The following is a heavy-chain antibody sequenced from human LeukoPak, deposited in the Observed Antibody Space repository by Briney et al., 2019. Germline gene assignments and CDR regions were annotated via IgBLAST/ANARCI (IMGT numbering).Heavy chain of an antibody. CDR2: ISSSSSYI. Sequence: GGSLRLSCAAPGFTFSSYSMNWVRQAPGKGLGWVSSISSSSSYIYYADSVEGRFTISRDNAKNSLYLQMNSLRAEDTAVYYCARDGTIFGVVIFGMDVWGQGTTVTVSS. CDR3: ARDGTIFGVVIFGMDV. D-gene: IGHD3-3*01. CDR1: GFTFSSYS. J-gene: IGHJ6*02. V-gene: IGHV3-21*01.